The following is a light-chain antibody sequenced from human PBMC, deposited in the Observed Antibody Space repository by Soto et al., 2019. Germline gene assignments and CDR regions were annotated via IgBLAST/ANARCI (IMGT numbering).Light chain of an antibody. Sequence: EIVLTQSPGTLSLSPGERATLSCRASQSVSSSYLAWYQQKPGQTPSLLIYGASSSATGIPDRFSGSGSGTDFTLTISRLEPEDVAVYYCQQFGGTPPYTFGQGTKLEIK. J-gene: IGKJ2*01. CDR2: GAS. CDR3: QQFGGTPPYT. V-gene: IGKV3-20*01. CDR1: QSVSSSY.